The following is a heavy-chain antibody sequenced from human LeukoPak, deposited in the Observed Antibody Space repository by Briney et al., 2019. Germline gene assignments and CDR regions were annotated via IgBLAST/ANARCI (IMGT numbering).Heavy chain of an antibody. CDR1: GFTFSSYA. J-gene: IGHJ4*02. V-gene: IGHV3-23*01. Sequence: GGSLRLSCAASGFTFSSYAMSWVRQAPGKGLEWVSAISGSGGSTYYADSVKGRFTISRDNSKNTLYLQMNSLRAEDAAVYYCAKDRRSGWTFDYWGQGTLVTVSS. D-gene: IGHD6-19*01. CDR3: AKDRRSGWTFDY. CDR2: ISGSGGST.